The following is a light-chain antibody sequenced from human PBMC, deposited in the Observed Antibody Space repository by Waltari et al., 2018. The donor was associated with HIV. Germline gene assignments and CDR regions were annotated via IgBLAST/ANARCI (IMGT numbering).Light chain of an antibody. V-gene: IGLV1-47*01. Sequence: PGQRVTISCSGTTSNVGSNFVSWYQQFPGTAPKLLIYRDNRRPSGVPDRFSASKSGASASLAISGLRSEDEGDYYCATWDGSLGGFYVFGAGTKVTVL. CDR1: TSNVGSNF. CDR3: ATWDGSLGGFYV. J-gene: IGLJ1*01. CDR2: RDN.